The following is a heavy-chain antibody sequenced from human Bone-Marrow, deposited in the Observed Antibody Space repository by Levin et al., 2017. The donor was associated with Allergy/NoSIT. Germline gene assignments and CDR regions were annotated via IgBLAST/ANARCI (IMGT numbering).Heavy chain of an antibody. Sequence: LGESLKISCKASGYTFTGYYMHWVRQAPGQGLEWMGWINPNSGGTNYAQKFQGRVTMTRDTSISTAYMELSRLRSDDTAVYYCARVAGKLAPYSGPFDYWGQGTLVTVSS. V-gene: IGHV1-2*02. D-gene: IGHD1-1*01. CDR2: INPNSGGT. CDR1: GYTFTGYY. J-gene: IGHJ4*02. CDR3: ARVAGKLAPYSGPFDY.